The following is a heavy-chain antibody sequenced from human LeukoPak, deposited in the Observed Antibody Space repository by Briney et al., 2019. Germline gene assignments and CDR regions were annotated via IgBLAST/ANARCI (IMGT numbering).Heavy chain of an antibody. CDR3: ARREVGHTRGYFFDY. J-gene: IGHJ4*02. D-gene: IGHD1-26*01. CDR1: GFTFSSYA. CDR2: ISVSGGT. Sequence: PGGSLRLSCAASGFTFSSYAMSWVRQAPGKGLEWASSISVSGGTYYAESVKGRLTISRDNSKKTLYLEKHSLRGEDRALYYCARREVGHTRGYFFDYWGQGTLVTVSS. V-gene: IGHV3-23*01.